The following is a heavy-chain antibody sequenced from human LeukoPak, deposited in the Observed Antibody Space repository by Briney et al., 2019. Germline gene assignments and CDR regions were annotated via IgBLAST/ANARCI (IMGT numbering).Heavy chain of an antibody. CDR1: GFTFDDYA. V-gene: IGHV3-9*01. Sequence: GGSLRLSCAASGFTFDDYAMHWVRQAPGKGLEWVSGISWNSGSIGYADSVKGRFTISRDNAKNSLYLQMNSLRAEDTALYYCAKDIRDTGWCSYYFDYWGRGTLVTVSS. J-gene: IGHJ4*01. CDR2: ISWNSGSI. CDR3: AKDIRDTGWCSYYFDY. D-gene: IGHD6-19*01.